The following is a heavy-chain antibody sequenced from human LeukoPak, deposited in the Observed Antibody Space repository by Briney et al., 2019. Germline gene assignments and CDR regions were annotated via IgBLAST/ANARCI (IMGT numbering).Heavy chain of an antibody. CDR3: ARVLECSSTSCYNPYDY. V-gene: IGHV3-30*01. Sequence: PGGSLRLSCAASGFTFSSYAMHWVRQAPGKGLEWVAVISYDGSNKYYADSVKGRFTISRDNSKNTLYPQMNSLRAEDTAVYYCARVLECSSTSCYNPYDYWGQGTLVTVSS. D-gene: IGHD2-2*02. CDR1: GFTFSSYA. J-gene: IGHJ4*02. CDR2: ISYDGSNK.